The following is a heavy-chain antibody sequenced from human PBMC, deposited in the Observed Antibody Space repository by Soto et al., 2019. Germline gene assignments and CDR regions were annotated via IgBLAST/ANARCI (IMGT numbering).Heavy chain of an antibody. D-gene: IGHD2-8*02. CDR3: AKATATGGGAFDI. V-gene: IGHV3-23*01. J-gene: IGHJ3*02. CDR1: GFICSSYD. Sequence: GGSLRLSCAASGFICSSYDMSWVRQAPGKGPEWVSTILVGGSTHYEDSVKGRFTISRDRSKNTVYLQMNSLTAGDTAMYYCAKATATGGGAFDICGQGTMVTVSS. CDR2: ILVGGST.